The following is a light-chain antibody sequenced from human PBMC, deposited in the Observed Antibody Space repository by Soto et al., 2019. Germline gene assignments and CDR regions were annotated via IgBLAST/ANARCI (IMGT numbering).Light chain of an antibody. CDR1: QSVLFTSTNKNY. V-gene: IGKV4-1*01. J-gene: IGKJ2*01. Sequence: DIVMTQSPESLAVSVGETVTIKCKSSQSVLFTSTNKNYLVWYQQKEGQPPRLLMFWASTRESGVPDRFSGKGAGTDVTLSISNLQADDVAVCYCQQHFSLPHTLGQGTKLEIK. CDR2: WAS. CDR3: QQHFSLPHT.